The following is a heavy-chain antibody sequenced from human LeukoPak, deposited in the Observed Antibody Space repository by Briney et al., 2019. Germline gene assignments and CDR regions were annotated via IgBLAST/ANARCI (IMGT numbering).Heavy chain of an antibody. V-gene: IGHV1-69*13. CDR1: GGTFSSYA. D-gene: IGHD6-19*01. Sequence: SVKVSCKASGGTFSSYAISWVRHAPGQGLEWMGGIIPIFGTANYAQKFQGRVAITADESTSTAYMELSSLRSEDTAVYYCVRGSGWPYYYYMDVWGKGTTVTVSS. CDR3: VRGSGWPYYYYMDV. J-gene: IGHJ6*03. CDR2: IIPIFGTA.